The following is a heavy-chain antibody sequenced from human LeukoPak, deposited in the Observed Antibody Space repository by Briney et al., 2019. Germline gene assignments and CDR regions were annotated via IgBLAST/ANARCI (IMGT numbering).Heavy chain of an antibody. J-gene: IGHJ5*02. D-gene: IGHD3-22*01. V-gene: IGHV4-59*01. CDR2: IYYSGST. CDR3: AREVVLWTPWMGDWFDP. Sequence: SETLSLTCTVSGGSISSYYWSWIRQPPGKGLEWIGYIYYSGSTNYNPSLKSRVTISVDTSKNQFSLKLSSVTAADTAVYYCAREVVLWTPWMGDWFDPWGQGTLVTVSS. CDR1: GGSISSYY.